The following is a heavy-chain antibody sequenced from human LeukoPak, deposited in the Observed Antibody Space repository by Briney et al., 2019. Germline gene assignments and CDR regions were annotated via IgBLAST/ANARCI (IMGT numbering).Heavy chain of an antibody. CDR3: ARGRDFGVVTPYFDY. V-gene: IGHV4-34*01. J-gene: IGHJ4*02. Sequence: SETLSLTCAVYGASFSGYYWSWIRQPPGKGLEWIGEINHSGSTNYNLSLKGRVTISVDTSKNQFSLKLSSVTAADTAVYYCARGRDFGVVTPYFDYWGQGTLVTVSS. CDR1: GASFSGYY. D-gene: IGHD3-3*01. CDR2: INHSGST.